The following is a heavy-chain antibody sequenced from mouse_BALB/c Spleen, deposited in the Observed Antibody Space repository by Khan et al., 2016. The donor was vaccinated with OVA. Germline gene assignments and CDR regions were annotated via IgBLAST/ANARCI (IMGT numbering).Heavy chain of an antibody. D-gene: IGHD1-1*01. V-gene: IGHV3-2*02. CDR3: ARVYGGDFDY. CDR2: ISYSGTT. CDR1: GYSITSDYA. Sequence: VQLKESGPGLVKPSQSLSLTCTVTGYSITSDYAWNWIRQFPGNKLEWMGFISYSGTTNYNPSLKSRISITRDTSKNQFFLQLNSVTTEDTATYYWARVYGGDFDYWGQGTTLTVSS. J-gene: IGHJ2*01.